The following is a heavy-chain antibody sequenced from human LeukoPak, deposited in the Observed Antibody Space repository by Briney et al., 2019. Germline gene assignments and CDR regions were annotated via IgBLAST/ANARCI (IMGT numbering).Heavy chain of an antibody. CDR1: GFTFSSYS. CDR3: ARDTPYSGTPAGFDP. Sequence: GGSLRLSCAAPGFTFSSYSINWVRQAPGKGLEWVSSISSSSSSYIYYADSVKGRFTISRDNAKNSLYLQMNSLRAEDTAVYYCARDTPYSGTPAGFDPWGQGTLVTVSS. J-gene: IGHJ5*02. V-gene: IGHV3-21*06. D-gene: IGHD1-26*01. CDR2: ISSSSSSYI.